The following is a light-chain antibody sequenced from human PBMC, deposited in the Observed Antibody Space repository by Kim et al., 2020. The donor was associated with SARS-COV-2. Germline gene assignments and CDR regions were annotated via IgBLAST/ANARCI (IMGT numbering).Light chain of an antibody. J-gene: IGKJ4*01. CDR1: QSISSN. Sequence: IVMTQSPVTLSVSPGERVTVSCRAGQSISSNLAWYQQKPGQVPRLLIHGTFTRATGIPPRFSGSGSGTEFSLTISSLQPEDFATYYCQQYERVPLTFGGGTKVDIK. CDR2: GTF. V-gene: IGKV3D-15*01. CDR3: QQYERVPLT.